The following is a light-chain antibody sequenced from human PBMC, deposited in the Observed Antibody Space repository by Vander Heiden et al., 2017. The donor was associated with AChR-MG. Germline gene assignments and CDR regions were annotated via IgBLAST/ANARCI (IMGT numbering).Light chain of an antibody. J-gene: IGKJ3*01. V-gene: IGKV1-39*01. Sequence: DIQMTQSPSSLSASIGDKVTITCRAGQTVSTYLNWYRQQPGKAPKLLIYSASNLQSGIPSRFSGTGSGTDFTLTINGLHPEDFATYFCQQSDSVPYTFGPGTIVDI. CDR1: QTVSTY. CDR3: QQSDSVPYT. CDR2: SAS.